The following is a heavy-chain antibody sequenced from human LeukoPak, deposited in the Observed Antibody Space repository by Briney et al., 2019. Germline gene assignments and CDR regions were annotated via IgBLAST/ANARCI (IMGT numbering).Heavy chain of an antibody. Sequence: GGSLRLSCAASGFTFSSYAMSWVRQAPGKGLEWVSAISGSGGSTYYADSVKGRFTISRDNSKNTLYLQMNSLRAEDTAVYYCAKDSSPFAAAAGKLRATQHSYYFDYWGQGTLVTVSS. V-gene: IGHV3-23*01. CDR1: GFTFSSYA. CDR3: AKDSSPFAAAAGKLRATQHSYYFDY. D-gene: IGHD6-13*01. CDR2: ISGSGGST. J-gene: IGHJ4*02.